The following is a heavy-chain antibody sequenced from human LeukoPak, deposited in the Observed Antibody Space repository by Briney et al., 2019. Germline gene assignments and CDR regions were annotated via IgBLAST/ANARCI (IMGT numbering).Heavy chain of an antibody. CDR2: IFTSGST. J-gene: IGHJ6*03. Sequence: PSEARALNCTVSGCSINSKYWGWVRQPAGEGLEWIWRIFTSGSTNYHPSLKRRVTMSVDTSKKQFSLKPSSCTPADTAVYYFARVRGSSGSYEHSHYMDVWSKATTVTTSS. D-gene: IGHD1-26*01. CDR1: GCSINSKY. V-gene: IGHV4-4*07. CDR3: ARVRGSSGSYEHSHYMDV.